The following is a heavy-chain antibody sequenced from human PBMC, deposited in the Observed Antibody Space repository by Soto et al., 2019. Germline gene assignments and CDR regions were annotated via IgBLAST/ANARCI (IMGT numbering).Heavy chain of an antibody. Sequence: PGGSLRLSCAASGFTFDDYAMHWVRQVPGKGLEWVSGINWNSGSMGYADSVKGRFAISRDNAKNSLHLQMNSLRAEDTALYYCAKDLAPDIVVVVAETPYYYYGMDVWGQGTTVTVSS. J-gene: IGHJ6*02. CDR1: GFTFDDYA. V-gene: IGHV3-9*01. CDR3: AKDLAPDIVVVVAETPYYYYGMDV. D-gene: IGHD2-15*01. CDR2: INWNSGSM.